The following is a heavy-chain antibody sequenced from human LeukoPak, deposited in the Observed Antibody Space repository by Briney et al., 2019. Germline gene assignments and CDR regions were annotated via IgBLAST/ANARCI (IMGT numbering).Heavy chain of an antibody. J-gene: IGHJ4*02. Sequence: SVKVSCKASGYTFTSYGISWVRQAPGQGLEWMGGIIPIFGTANYAQKFQGRVTITTDESTSTAYMELSSLRSEDTAVYYCARGIVGATRYFDYWGQGTLVTVSS. CDR3: ARGIVGATRYFDY. V-gene: IGHV1-69*05. CDR1: GYTFTSYG. CDR2: IIPIFGTA. D-gene: IGHD1-26*01.